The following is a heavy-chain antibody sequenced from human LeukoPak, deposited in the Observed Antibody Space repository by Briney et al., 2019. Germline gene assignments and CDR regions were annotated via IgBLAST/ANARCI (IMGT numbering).Heavy chain of an antibody. CDR3: ARDTYDILTGHFVY. V-gene: IGHV3-30-3*01. Sequence: GGSLRLSCAASGFTFSSYAMHWVRQAPGKGLEWVAVISYDGSNKYYADSVKGRFTISRDNSKNTLYLQMNSLRAEDTAVYYCARDTYDILTGHFVYWGQGTLVTVSS. CDR2: ISYDGSNK. CDR1: GFTFSSYA. D-gene: IGHD3-9*01. J-gene: IGHJ4*02.